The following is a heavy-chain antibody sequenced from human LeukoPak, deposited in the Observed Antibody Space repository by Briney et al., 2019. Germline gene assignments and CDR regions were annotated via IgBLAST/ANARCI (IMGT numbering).Heavy chain of an antibody. V-gene: IGHV3-23*01. D-gene: IGHD2-15*01. Sequence: PGGSLRLSCAASGFTFSSYSMCWVRQAPGKGPEWVSGIKESGDITYYADSVKGRFTISRDNSKNTLYPQMNSLRAEDTAKYYCAKYCSGATCSGYWGQGTLVTVSS. CDR2: IKESGDIT. CDR3: AKYCSGATCSGY. CDR1: GFTFSSYS. J-gene: IGHJ4*02.